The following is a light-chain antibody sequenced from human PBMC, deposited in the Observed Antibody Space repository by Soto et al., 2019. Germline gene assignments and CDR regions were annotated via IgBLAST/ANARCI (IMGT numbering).Light chain of an antibody. J-gene: IGKJ3*01. CDR3: QQYNNWPLT. CDR2: GAS. V-gene: IGKV3-15*01. Sequence: EIVMTQSPATLSVSPGERATLSCRASQSVSSNLAWYQQRLGQAPRLLIYGASTRATGIPARFSGSGSGTEFTLTISSLQSEDFAVYYCQQYNNWPLTFGPGTKVDI. CDR1: QSVSSN.